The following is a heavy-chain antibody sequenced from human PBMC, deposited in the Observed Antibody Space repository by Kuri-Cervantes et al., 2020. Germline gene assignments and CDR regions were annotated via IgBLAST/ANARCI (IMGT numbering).Heavy chain of an antibody. D-gene: IGHD4-17*01. CDR2: IGTAGDT. V-gene: IGHV3-13*01. J-gene: IGHJ4*02. CDR3: ATTTMTTDY. Sequence: LSLTCAASGFTFSSYDMHWVRQATGKGLEWVSAIGTAGDTYYPGSVKGRFTISRDNSKNTLYLQMNSLRVEDTAVYYCATTTMTTDYWGQGTLVTVSS. CDR1: GFTFSSYD.